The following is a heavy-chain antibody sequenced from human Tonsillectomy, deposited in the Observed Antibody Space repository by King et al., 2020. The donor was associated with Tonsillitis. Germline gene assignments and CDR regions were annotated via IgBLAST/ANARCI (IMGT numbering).Heavy chain of an antibody. V-gene: IGHV3-53*01. D-gene: IGHD3-22*01. J-gene: IGHJ2*01. Sequence: VQLVESGGGLIQPGGSLRLSCAASGFTVSSNYMIWVRQAPGKGLEWVSVIYSGGSTYYADSVKGRFTISRDDSKNTLYLQMNSLSAEDTAVYYCARDGLDYYDSSGSSYFDLWGRGTLVTVSS. CDR2: IYSGGST. CDR3: ARDGLDYYDSSGSSYFDL. CDR1: GFTVSSNY.